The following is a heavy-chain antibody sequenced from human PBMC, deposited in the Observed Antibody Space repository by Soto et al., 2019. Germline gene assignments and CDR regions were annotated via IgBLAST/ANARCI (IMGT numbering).Heavy chain of an antibody. J-gene: IGHJ4*02. V-gene: IGHV4-59*08. D-gene: IGHD3-9*01. CDR3: ARHLKSLYYFDY. CDR1: GGSISSYY. Sequence: SETLSLTCTVSGGSISSYYWSWIRQPPGKGLEWIGYIYYSGSTNYNPSLKSRVTISVDTSKNQFSLKLSSVTAADTAVYYCARHLKSLYYFDYWGQGTLVTVSS. CDR2: IYYSGST.